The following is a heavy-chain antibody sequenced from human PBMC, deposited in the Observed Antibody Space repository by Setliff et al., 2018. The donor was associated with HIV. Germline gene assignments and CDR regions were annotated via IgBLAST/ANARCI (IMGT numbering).Heavy chain of an antibody. CDR3: AHRSGDSSGREFDS. CDR2: IYWNDDK. CDR1: GGSISSGGYY. V-gene: IGHV2-5*01. Sequence: TLSLTCTVSGGSISSGGYYWSWIRQPPGKALEWLGIIYWNDDKRYSPSLKNRLTITKDTSKNQVVLTMTNMDPVDTATYYCAHRSGDSSGREFDSWGQGTLVTVSS. D-gene: IGHD3-22*01. J-gene: IGHJ5*01.